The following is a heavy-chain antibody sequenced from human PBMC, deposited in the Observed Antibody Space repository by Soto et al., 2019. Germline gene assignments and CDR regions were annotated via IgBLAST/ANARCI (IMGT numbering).Heavy chain of an antibody. Sequence: SETLSLTCTVSGGSISSGDYYWSWIRQPPGKGLEWIGYIYYSGSTYYNPSLKSRVTISVDTSKNQFSLKLSSVTTADTAVYYCATVDYDFWSGSAYWGQGTLVTVSS. V-gene: IGHV4-30-4*01. CDR3: ATVDYDFWSGSAY. D-gene: IGHD3-3*01. J-gene: IGHJ4*02. CDR1: GGSISSGDYY. CDR2: IYYSGST.